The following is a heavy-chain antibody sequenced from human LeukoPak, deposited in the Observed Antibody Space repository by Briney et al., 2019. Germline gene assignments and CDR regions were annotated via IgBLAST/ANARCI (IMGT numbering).Heavy chain of an antibody. CDR3: ARGGGSSLFDY. J-gene: IGHJ4*01. D-gene: IGHD1-26*01. CDR2: ISSSGNTK. CDR1: GFTFSRYT. V-gene: IGHV3-48*04. Sequence: GGSLRLSCAASGFTFSRYTMNWVRQAPGKGLEWVSYISSSGNTKYYADSVRGRFTISRDNAKNSLYLQMNSLRAEDTAVYYCARGGGSSLFDYWGQEPWSPSPQ.